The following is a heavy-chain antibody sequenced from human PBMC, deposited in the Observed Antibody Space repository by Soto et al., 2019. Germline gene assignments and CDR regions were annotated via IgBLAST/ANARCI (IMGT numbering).Heavy chain of an antibody. CDR2: ISAYNGNT. Sequence: ASVKVSCKASGYTFTSYGISWVRQAPGQGLEWMGWISAYNGNTNYAQKLQGRVTMTTDTSTSTAYMELRSLRSDDTAVYYCARGQTGIWFGETIGANYNWSDPWGQGTLVTVSS. CDR1: GYTFTSYG. V-gene: IGHV1-18*01. CDR3: ARGQTGIWFGETIGANYNWSDP. J-gene: IGHJ5*02. D-gene: IGHD3-10*01.